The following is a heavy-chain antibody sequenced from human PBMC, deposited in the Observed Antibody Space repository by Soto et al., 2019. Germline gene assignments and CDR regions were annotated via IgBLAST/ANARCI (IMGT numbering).Heavy chain of an antibody. Sequence: SETLSLTCTVSGGSISSSSYYWGWIRQPPGKGLEWIGSIYYSGSTYYNPSLKSRVTISVDTSKNQFSLKLSSVTAADTAVYYCAGPTWIQPYWGQGTLVTVSS. CDR3: AGPTWIQPY. V-gene: IGHV4-39*01. CDR2: IYYSGST. J-gene: IGHJ4*02. CDR1: GGSISSSSYY. D-gene: IGHD5-18*01.